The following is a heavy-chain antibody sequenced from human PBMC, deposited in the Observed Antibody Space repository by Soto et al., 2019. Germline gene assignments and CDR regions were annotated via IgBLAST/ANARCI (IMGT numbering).Heavy chain of an antibody. CDR2: IYSGGST. Sequence: EVQLVESGGGLIQPGGSLRLSCAASGFPVSSNYMSWVRQAPGKGLEWVSVIYSGGSTYYADSVKGRFTISRDNSKNTLYLQMNSLRAEDTAVYYCARDRVESGYPEYFQHWGQGTLVSVSS. D-gene: IGHD3-22*01. V-gene: IGHV3-53*01. J-gene: IGHJ1*01. CDR3: ARDRVESGYPEYFQH. CDR1: GFPVSSNY.